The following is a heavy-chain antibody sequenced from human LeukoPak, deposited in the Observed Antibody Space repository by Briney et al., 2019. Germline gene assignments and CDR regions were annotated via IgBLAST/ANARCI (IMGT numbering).Heavy chain of an antibody. CDR1: GFTFGDYG. D-gene: IGHD3-3*01. CDR3: AIFGVVTNDY. V-gene: IGHV3-48*01. J-gene: IGHJ4*02. CDR2: ISSSSSTI. Sequence: GGSLRLSCTASGFTFGDYGMSWVRQAPGKGLEWVSYISSSSSTIYYADSVKGRFTISRDNAKNSLYLQMNSLRAEDTAVYYCAIFGVVTNDYWGQGTLVTVSS.